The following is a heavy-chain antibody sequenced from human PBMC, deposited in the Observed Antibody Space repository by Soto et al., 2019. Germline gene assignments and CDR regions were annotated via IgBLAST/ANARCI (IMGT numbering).Heavy chain of an antibody. CDR2: INHSGST. Sequence: QVQLQQWGAGLLKPSETLSLTCAVYGGSFSGYYWSWIRQPPGKGLEWIGEINHSGSTNYNPSLKRRVTISVDTSKNQFSLKLSSVTAADTAVYYCAREVAVAGMFDYWGQGTLVTVSS. D-gene: IGHD6-19*01. V-gene: IGHV4-34*01. J-gene: IGHJ4*02. CDR3: AREVAVAGMFDY. CDR1: GGSFSGYY.